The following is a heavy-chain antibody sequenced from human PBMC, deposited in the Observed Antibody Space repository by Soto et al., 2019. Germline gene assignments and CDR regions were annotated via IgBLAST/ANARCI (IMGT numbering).Heavy chain of an antibody. D-gene: IGHD1-26*01. CDR2: ISGSGGST. CDR1: GFTFSSYA. Sequence: VGSLRISCAASGFTFSSYAMSWVRQAPGKGLEWVSAISGSGGSTYYADSVKGRFTISRDNSKNTLYLQMNSLRAEDTAVYYCSLGSGSYLYWGQGTLVTVSS. V-gene: IGHV3-23*01. CDR3: SLGSGSYLY. J-gene: IGHJ4*02.